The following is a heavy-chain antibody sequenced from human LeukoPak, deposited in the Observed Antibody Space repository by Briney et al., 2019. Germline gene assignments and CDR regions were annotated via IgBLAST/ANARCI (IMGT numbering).Heavy chain of an antibody. CDR2: IYYSGST. V-gene: IGHV4-59*01. J-gene: IGHJ5*02. D-gene: IGHD5-12*01. CDR1: GGSISSYY. CDR3: ARGGASSGYFNWFDP. Sequence: SETLSLTCTVSGGSISSYYWSSIRQPPGKGLEWIGYIYYSGSTHYNPSLKSRVTISVDTSKNQFSLKLSSVTAADTAVYYCARGGASSGYFNWFDPWGQGTLVSVSS.